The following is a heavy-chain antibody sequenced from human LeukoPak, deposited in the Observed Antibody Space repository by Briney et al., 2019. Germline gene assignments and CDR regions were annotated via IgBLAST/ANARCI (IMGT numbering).Heavy chain of an antibody. J-gene: IGHJ4*02. D-gene: IGHD3-3*01. CDR2: INPNSGGT. CDR1: GYTFTGYY. Sequence: GASVKVPCKASGYTFTGYYMYWVRQAPGQGLEWMGWINPNSGGTNYAQTFQGRVTMTRDTSISTAYMELSRLRSDDTAVYYCARGLDKYDYWSGYFLADWGQGTLVTVSS. CDR3: ARGLDKYDYWSGYFLAD. V-gene: IGHV1-2*02.